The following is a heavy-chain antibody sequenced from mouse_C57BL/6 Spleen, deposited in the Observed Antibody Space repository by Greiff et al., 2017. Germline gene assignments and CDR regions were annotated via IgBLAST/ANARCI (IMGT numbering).Heavy chain of an antibody. J-gene: IGHJ3*01. Sequence: QVQLQQPGAELVKPGASVKMSCKASGYTFTSYWITWVKQRPGQGLEWIGDIYPGSGSTNYNEKFKSKATLTVDTSSSTAYMQLSSLTSEDSAVYYCARSYYYGSSSRFWFAYWGQGTLVTVSA. CDR2: IYPGSGST. V-gene: IGHV1-55*01. CDR1: GYTFTSYW. D-gene: IGHD1-1*01. CDR3: ARSYYYGSSSRFWFAY.